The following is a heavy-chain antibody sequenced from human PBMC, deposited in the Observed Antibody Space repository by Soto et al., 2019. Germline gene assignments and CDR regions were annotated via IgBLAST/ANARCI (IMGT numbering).Heavy chain of an antibody. D-gene: IGHD3-9*01. CDR1: GYTFTNHG. CDR3: ARAGYDTILNAHPYGRDL. V-gene: IGHV1-18*01. CDR2: ISAHTGKT. Sequence: ASVKVSCKASGYTFTNHGVTWVRQAPGQGLEWMGWISAHTGKTNYAQKFQARVTMTTDTSTSTAYMELRSLTSGDTGVYYCARAGYDTILNAHPYGRDLCGQGTTVTVSS. J-gene: IGHJ6*02.